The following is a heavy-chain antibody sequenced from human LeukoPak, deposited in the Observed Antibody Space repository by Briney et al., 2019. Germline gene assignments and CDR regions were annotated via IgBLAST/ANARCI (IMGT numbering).Heavy chain of an antibody. V-gene: IGHV4-59*12. CDR1: GGSISSYY. CDR3: ARGTPIVVVPAAISGWFDP. D-gene: IGHD2-2*01. CDR2: IYYSGST. Sequence: SETLSLTCTVSGGSISSYYWSWIRQPPVKGLEWIGYIYYSGSTKYNPSLKSRVTISVDTSKNQFSLKLSSVTAADTAVYYCARGTPIVVVPAAISGWFDPGGQGTLVTVSS. J-gene: IGHJ5*02.